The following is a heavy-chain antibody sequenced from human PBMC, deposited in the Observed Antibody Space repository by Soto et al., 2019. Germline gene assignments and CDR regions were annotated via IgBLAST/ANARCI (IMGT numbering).Heavy chain of an antibody. CDR3: ARLLGYCSGGSCYPNWFDP. Sequence: SETLSLTCTVSGGSISSSSYYWGWIRQPPGKGLEWIGSIYYSGSTYYNPSLKSRVTISVDTSKNQFSLKLSSVTAADTAVYYCARLLGYCSGGSCYPNWFDPWGQGTLVTVSS. J-gene: IGHJ5*02. CDR1: GGSISSSSYY. D-gene: IGHD2-15*01. CDR2: IYYSGST. V-gene: IGHV4-39*01.